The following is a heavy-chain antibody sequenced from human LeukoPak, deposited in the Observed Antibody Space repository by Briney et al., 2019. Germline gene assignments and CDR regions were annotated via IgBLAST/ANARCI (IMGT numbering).Heavy chain of an antibody. J-gene: IGHJ4*02. V-gene: IGHV1-69*04. D-gene: IGHD1-26*01. CDR3: ASSYSGTVQPFDY. CDR2: IIPILGIA. Sequence: ASVKVSCKASGGTFSSYAISWVRQAPGQVLEWMGRIIPILGIANYAQKFQGRVTITADKSTSTAYMELSSLRSEDTAVYYCASSYSGTVQPFDYWGQGTLVTVSS. CDR1: GGTFSSYA.